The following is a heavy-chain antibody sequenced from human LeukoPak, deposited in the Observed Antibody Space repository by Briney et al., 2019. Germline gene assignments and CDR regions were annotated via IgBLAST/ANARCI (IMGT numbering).Heavy chain of an antibody. CDR1: GFSFSTYS. V-gene: IGHV3-21*01. D-gene: IGHD2-2*01. CDR2: ISSTSAHT. J-gene: IGHJ3*02. CDR3: TSRYCTSTNCYSFDI. Sequence: GGSLRLSCAASGFSFSTYSMNWVRQAPGKGLEWVSSISSTSAHTFYADSVKGRFSISRDNVKNSLYLQMNSLRVEDTAVYYCTSRYCTSTNCYSFDIWGQGTMVTVSS.